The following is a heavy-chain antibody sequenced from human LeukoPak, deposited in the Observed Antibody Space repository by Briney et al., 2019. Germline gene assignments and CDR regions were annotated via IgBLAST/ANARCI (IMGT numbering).Heavy chain of an antibody. CDR1: GFTFSSYW. D-gene: IGHD3-22*01. Sequence: GGSLRLSCAASGFTFSSYWMSWVRQAPGKGLEWVANIKQDGSEKYYVDSVKGRFTISRDNAKNSLYLQMNSLRAEDTAVYYCARAPIDSSGYYYQDYWGQGTLVTVSS. V-gene: IGHV3-7*01. J-gene: IGHJ4*02. CDR3: ARAPIDSSGYYYQDY. CDR2: IKQDGSEK.